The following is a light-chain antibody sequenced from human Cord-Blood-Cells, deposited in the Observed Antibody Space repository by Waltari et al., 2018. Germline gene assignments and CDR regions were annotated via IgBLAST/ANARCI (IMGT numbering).Light chain of an antibody. CDR1: QSISSG. CDR2: KAS. Sequence: DIQMTQSPSTLSASVGHRVTITCRASQSISSGLAWYQQKPGKAPKLLIYKASSLESGVPSRFSGSGSGTEFTLTISSLQPDDFATYYCQQYNSYSPYTFGQGTKLEIK. CDR3: QQYNSYSPYT. J-gene: IGKJ2*01. V-gene: IGKV1-5*03.